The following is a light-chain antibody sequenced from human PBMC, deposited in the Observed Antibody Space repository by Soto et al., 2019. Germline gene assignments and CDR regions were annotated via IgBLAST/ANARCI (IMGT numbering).Light chain of an antibody. CDR1: QDISIY. Sequence: DIQMTQSPSSLSASVGDRVTITCRASQDISIYLSWYQQKPGQVPKLLIYAASTLQSGAPSRFSGSGPGTHFTLNTSSLQAEDVATYYCQRYNTVPVTFGRGTKVDIK. V-gene: IGKV1-27*01. J-gene: IGKJ3*01. CDR3: QRYNTVPVT. CDR2: AAS.